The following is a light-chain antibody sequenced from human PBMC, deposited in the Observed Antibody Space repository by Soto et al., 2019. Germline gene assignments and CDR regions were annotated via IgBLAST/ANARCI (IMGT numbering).Light chain of an antibody. J-gene: IGLJ2*01. Sequence: QSVLPQPPSVSGAPGQRVTISCSGSSSNIGAGYDVYWYQQLPGTAPKLLIYNSIHRPSGVPDRFSGSQSGASASLAITGLQADDEADYYCQSYDRSLSSVIFAGGTKLTVL. CDR1: SSNIGAGYD. CDR2: NSI. V-gene: IGLV1-40*01. CDR3: QSYDRSLSSVI.